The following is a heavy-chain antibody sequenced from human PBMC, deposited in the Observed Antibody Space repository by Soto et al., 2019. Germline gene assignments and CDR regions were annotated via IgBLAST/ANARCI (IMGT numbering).Heavy chain of an antibody. J-gene: IGHJ6*02. D-gene: IGHD3-22*01. V-gene: IGHV3-21*01. CDR3: ARDLVTLDSSGPRGDYYYYGMDV. CDR1: GFTFSSYS. Sequence: GSLRLSCAASGFTFSSYSMNWVRQAPGKGLEWVSSISSSSSYIYYADSVKGRFTISRDNAKNSLYLQMNSLRAEDTAVYYCARDLVTLDSSGPRGDYYYYGMDVWGQGTTVTVSS. CDR2: ISSSSSYI.